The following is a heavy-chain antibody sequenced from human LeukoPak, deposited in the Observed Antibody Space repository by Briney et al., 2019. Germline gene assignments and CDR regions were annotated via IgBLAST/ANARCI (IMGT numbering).Heavy chain of an antibody. CDR2: IYHSGST. V-gene: IGHV4-4*02. Sequence: SGTLSLTCAVSGGSISSSNWWSWVRQPPGKGLEWIEEIYHSGSTNYNPSLKSRVTISVDTSKNQFSLKLSSVTAADTAVYYCARLDGACSSTSCYSGWFDPWGQGTLVTVSS. CDR3: ARLDGACSSTSCYSGWFDP. D-gene: IGHD2-2*01. J-gene: IGHJ5*02. CDR1: GGSISSSNW.